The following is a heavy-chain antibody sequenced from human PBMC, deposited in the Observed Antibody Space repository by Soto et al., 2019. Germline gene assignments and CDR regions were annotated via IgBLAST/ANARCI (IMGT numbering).Heavy chain of an antibody. V-gene: IGHV3-11*06. CDR1: GFTFSDHY. Sequence: GGSLRLSCVVSGFTFSDHYMNWVRQAPGKGLQWVAYISSRSSEINYADPVKGRFTISRDNAKNSVFLHMTSLTAEDTSVYFCARGDGAVGAAIDIWGQGTLVTVSS. CDR2: ISSRSSEI. D-gene: IGHD2-15*01. J-gene: IGHJ4*02. CDR3: ARGDGAVGAAIDI.